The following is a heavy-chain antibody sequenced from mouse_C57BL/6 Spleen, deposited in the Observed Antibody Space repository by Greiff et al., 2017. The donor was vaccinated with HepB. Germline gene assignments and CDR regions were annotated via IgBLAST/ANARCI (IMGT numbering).Heavy chain of an antibody. Sequence: QVQLQQPGAELVMPGASVKLSCKASGYTFTSYWMHWVKQRPGKGLEWIGEIDPSDSYTNYNQKLKGKSTLTVDKSSSTSYMQLSSLTYEDSAVYYCASSIYYYGSSSYLDYWGQGTTLTVSS. CDR2: IDPSDSYT. J-gene: IGHJ2*01. D-gene: IGHD1-1*01. CDR1: GYTFTSYW. V-gene: IGHV1-69*01. CDR3: ASSIYYYGSSSYLDY.